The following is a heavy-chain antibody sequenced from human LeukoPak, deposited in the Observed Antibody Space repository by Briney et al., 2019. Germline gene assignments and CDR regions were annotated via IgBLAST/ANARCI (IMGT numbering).Heavy chain of an antibody. J-gene: IGHJ4*02. D-gene: IGHD5-18*01. V-gene: IGHV3-23*01. Sequence: PGVSLTLSCAASGFTFSSYAMSWVREAPGKGLEWVSTITGSGGSTYYADSVKGRYTISSDNSKNTLYLQMNSLRAEDTAEYYCAHTMTAGYTYGNAAYWGQGTQVTVSS. CDR3: AHTMTAGYTYGNAAY. CDR1: GFTFSSYA. CDR2: ITGSGGST.